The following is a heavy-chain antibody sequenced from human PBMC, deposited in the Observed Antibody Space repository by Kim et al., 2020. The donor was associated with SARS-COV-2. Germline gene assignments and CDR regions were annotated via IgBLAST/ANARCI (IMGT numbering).Heavy chain of an antibody. CDR3: AKSPLGVVAFFDY. CDR1: GFTFTSYA. D-gene: IGHD2-21*01. CDR2: ISRSGNTT. J-gene: IGHJ4*02. V-gene: IGHV3-23*01. Sequence: GGSLRLSCAASGFTFTSYAMTWVRQAPGKGLDWVSTISRSGNTTYYADSVKGRFTISRDASKNTLDLQMNSLRSEDTAIYYCAKSPLGVVAFFDYGGQGTQVTVSA.